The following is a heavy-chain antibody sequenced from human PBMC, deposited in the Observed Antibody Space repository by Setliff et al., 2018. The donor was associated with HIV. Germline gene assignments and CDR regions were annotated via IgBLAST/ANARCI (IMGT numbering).Heavy chain of an antibody. CDR3: AREGIVGAAAFDY. CDR1: GGYLSEYY. Sequence: SETLSLTCAVYGGYLSEYYWSWIRQAPGKGLEWIGEVNRRGNSNYNPALKSRITVSVDTSKKQFSLKLKSVSAADTGIYYRAREGIVGAAAFDYWGQGTQVTVSS. CDR2: VNRRGNS. D-gene: IGHD1-26*01. V-gene: IGHV4-34*01. J-gene: IGHJ4*02.